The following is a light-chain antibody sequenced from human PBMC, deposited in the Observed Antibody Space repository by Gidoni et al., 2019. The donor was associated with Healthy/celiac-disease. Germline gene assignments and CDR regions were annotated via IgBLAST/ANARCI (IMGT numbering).Light chain of an antibody. CDR1: QGISNY. V-gene: IGKV1-27*01. J-gene: IGKJ3*01. Sequence: DIQMTQSPSSLSASVGDRVTITCRASQGISNYVAWYQQKPGKVPKLLLYAASTLQSGVPSRFSGSGSGTDFTLTISSLQPEDVATYYCQKYNSAPFFTFGPGTKVDIK. CDR2: AAS. CDR3: QKYNSAPFFT.